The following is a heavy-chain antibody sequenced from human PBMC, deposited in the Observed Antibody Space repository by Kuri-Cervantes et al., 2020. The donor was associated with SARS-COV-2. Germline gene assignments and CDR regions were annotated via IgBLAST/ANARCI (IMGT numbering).Heavy chain of an antibody. CDR1: GYTLTELS. CDR2: FDPEDGET. Sequence: ASVKVSCKVSGYTLTELSMHWVRQAPGKGLEWMGGFDPEDGETIYAQKFQGRVTMTEDTSTDTAYMELSSLRSEDTAVYYCATTSPYDSSGINWFGPWGQGTLVTVSS. CDR3: ATTSPYDSSGINWFGP. V-gene: IGHV1-24*01. J-gene: IGHJ5*02. D-gene: IGHD3-22*01.